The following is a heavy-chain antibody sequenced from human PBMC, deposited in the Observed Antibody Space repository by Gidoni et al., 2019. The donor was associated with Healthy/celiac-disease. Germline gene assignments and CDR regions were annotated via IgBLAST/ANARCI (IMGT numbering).Heavy chain of an antibody. J-gene: IGHJ4*02. D-gene: IGHD2-8*01. CDR1: GYTFTSYY. CDR3: ARGLMVYAQREY. CDR2: INPSGGST. Sequence: QVQLVQSVAEVKKPGASVKVSCKASGYTFTSYYMHWVRQAPGQGLEWMGIINPSGGSTRYAQKFQGRVTMTRDTSTSKVYMELSSLRSEDTAVYYCARGLMVYAQREYWGQGTLVTVSS. V-gene: IGHV1-46*01.